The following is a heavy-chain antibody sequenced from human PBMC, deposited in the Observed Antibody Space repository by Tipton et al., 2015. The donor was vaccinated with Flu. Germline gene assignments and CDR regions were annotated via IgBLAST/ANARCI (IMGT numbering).Heavy chain of an antibody. Sequence: TLSLTCTVSGGSVSSDDFYWGWVRQAPGKGPEWIGSIYYSGITYYSSSLKSRVTISPDTSKNQISLRLSSVTAADTAVYYCARVRTSGYYFDFWGQGALVTVSS. V-gene: IGHV4-39*07. J-gene: IGHJ4*02. D-gene: IGHD6-19*01. CDR2: IYYSGIT. CDR1: GGSVSSDDFY. CDR3: ARVRTSGYYFDF.